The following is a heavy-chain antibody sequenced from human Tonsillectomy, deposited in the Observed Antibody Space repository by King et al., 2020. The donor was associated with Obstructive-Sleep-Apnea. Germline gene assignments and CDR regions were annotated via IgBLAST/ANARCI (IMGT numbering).Heavy chain of an antibody. V-gene: IGHV2-26*01. CDR3: ARLIPMVRGVIKGYWFDP. J-gene: IGHJ5*02. CDR2: IFSNDEK. D-gene: IGHD3-10*01. Sequence: VTLKESGPVLVKPTETLTLTCTVSGFSLSNARMGVSWIRQPPGKALEWLAHIFSNDEKSYSTSLKSRLTISKDTSKNQVVLTMTNMDPVDTATYYCARLIPMVRGVIKGYWFDPWGQGTLVTVSS. CDR1: GFSLSNARMG.